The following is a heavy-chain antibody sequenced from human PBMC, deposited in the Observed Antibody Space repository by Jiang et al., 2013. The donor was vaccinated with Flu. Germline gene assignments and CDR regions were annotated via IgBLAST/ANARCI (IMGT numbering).Heavy chain of an antibody. CDR2: IKLSGGST. Sequence: QLVESGAVVAKPGASMKLSCKTTGYIFSDHYIHWVRQAPGQGLEWMGIIKLSGGSTTYAQKFQGRVTMTSDTSTSTVYMDLSSLRSEDTAVYYCMRERPESYHFDNWGQGTLVTVSS. CDR3: MRERPESYHFDN. V-gene: IGHV1-46*01. D-gene: IGHD2-2*01. J-gene: IGHJ4*02. CDR1: GYIFSDHY.